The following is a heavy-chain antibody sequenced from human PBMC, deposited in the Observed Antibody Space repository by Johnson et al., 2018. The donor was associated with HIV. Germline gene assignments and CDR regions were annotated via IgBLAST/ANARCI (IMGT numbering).Heavy chain of an antibody. CDR3: ARGRVSMKVVDLRGGGFDF. D-gene: IGHD3-22*01. Sequence: QVLLVESGGGLVQPGGSLRLSCAASGFTFSSYGMHWVRQAPGKGLEWVAVISYDGSNKYYADSVKGRFNISRDNSNNTMYLQMNSLRVEDTALYLCARGRVSMKVVDLRGGGFDFWGQGTKVTVSS. CDR2: ISYDGSNK. J-gene: IGHJ3*01. CDR1: GFTFSSYG. V-gene: IGHV3-30*03.